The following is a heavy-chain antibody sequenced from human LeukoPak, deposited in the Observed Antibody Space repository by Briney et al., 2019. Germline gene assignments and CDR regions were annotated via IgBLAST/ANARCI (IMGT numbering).Heavy chain of an antibody. V-gene: IGHV4-39*01. CDR3: ARPAGRAYCGGDCVRHWFDP. CDR1: GGSISSSSYY. J-gene: IGHJ5*02. D-gene: IGHD2-21*02. Sequence: KPSETLSLTCTVSGGSISSSSYYWGWIRQPPGKGLEWIGSIYYSGSTYYNPSLKSRVTISVDTSKNQFSLKLSSVTAADTAVYHCARPAGRAYCGGDCVRHWFDPWGQGTLVTVSS. CDR2: IYYSGST.